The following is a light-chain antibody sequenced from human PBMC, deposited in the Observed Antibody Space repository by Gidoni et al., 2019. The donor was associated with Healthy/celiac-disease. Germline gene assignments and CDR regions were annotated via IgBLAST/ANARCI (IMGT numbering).Light chain of an antibody. CDR1: QSISSW. CDR2: KAS. V-gene: IGKV1-5*03. J-gene: IGKJ1*01. Sequence: DIQMTQSPSTLSAYVGDRVTITCRASQSISSWLAWYKQKPGKAPKLLFYKASSLESGVPSRFSGSGSGTEFTLTISSLQPDDFATYYCQQYNSYPCTFGQGTKVEIK. CDR3: QQYNSYPCT.